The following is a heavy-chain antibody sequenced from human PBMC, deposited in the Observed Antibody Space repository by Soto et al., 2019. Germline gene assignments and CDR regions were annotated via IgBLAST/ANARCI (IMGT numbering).Heavy chain of an antibody. CDR3: ARLDGLLDYFDY. CDR2: IYYSGST. D-gene: IGHD2-8*02. J-gene: IGHJ4*02. Sequence: ETLSLTCTVSGGSISSYYWSWIRQPPGKGLEWIGYIYYSGSTNYNPSLKSRVTISVDTSKNQFSLKLSSVTAADTAVYYCARLDGLLDYFDYWGQGTLVTVSS. V-gene: IGHV4-59*08. CDR1: GGSISSYY.